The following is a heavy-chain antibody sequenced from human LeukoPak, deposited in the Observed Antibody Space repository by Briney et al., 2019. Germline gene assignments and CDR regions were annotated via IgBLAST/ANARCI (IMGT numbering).Heavy chain of an antibody. Sequence: GASVKVSCKASGYTFTGYYMHWVRQAPGQGLEWMGWINPNSGGTNYAQKFQGRVTMTRDTSISTAYMELSRLRSDDTAVYYCARDGELRYFDWLLPRPDYWGQGTLVTVSS. CDR2: INPNSGGT. D-gene: IGHD3-9*01. J-gene: IGHJ4*02. CDR1: GYTFTGYY. CDR3: ARDGELRYFDWLLPRPDY. V-gene: IGHV1-2*02.